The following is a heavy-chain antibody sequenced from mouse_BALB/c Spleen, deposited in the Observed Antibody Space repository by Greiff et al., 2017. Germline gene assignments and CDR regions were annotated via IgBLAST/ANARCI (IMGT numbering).Heavy chain of an antibody. V-gene: IGHV1-14*01. CDR2: INPYNDGT. J-gene: IGHJ4*01. CDR1: GYTFTSYV. D-gene: IGHD2-1*01. CDR3: ARGGNYDAMDD. Sequence: VQLQQSGPELVKPGASVKMSCKASGYTFTSYVMHWVKQKPGQGLEWIGYINPYNDGTKYNEKFKGKATLTSDKSSSTAYMELSSLTSEDSAVYYCARGGNYDAMDDWGQGTSVTVSS.